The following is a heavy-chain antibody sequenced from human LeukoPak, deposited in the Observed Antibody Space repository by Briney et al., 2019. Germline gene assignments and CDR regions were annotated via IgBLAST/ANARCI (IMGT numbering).Heavy chain of an antibody. J-gene: IGHJ5*02. V-gene: IGHV4-61*01. CDR1: GGSVSSGNYY. D-gene: IGHD4-17*01. CDR3: ARRVSGDYGHWFDP. CDR2: NSYSGSA. Sequence: KASETLSLTCTVSGGSVSSGNYYWTWIRQPPGKGLEWIGYNSYSGSANYNPSLKSRVTILLDTSKNQFSLKLSSVTAADTAIYSSARRVSGDYGHWFDPWGQGTLVTVSS.